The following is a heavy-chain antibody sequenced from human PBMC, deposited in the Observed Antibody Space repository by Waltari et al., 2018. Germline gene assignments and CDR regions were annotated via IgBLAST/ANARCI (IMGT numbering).Heavy chain of an antibody. J-gene: IGHJ6*02. CDR2: MSPDGREK. Sequence: EVQLVESGGDLVQPGGSLRLSCAASGFTFSNSWMAWVRQGPGEGLEWGAKMSPDGREKSYVDSVEGRFTISRDNAKNALYLQMNSLRADDTAVYYCSRSLDDWGQGSTVTVSS. CDR1: GFTFSNSW. V-gene: IGHV3-7*01. CDR3: SRSLDD.